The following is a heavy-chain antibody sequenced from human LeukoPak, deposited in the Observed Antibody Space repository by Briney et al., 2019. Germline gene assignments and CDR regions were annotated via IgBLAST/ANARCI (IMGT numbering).Heavy chain of an antibody. V-gene: IGHV3-30-3*01. CDR2: ISYDGSNK. CDR1: GFTFSSYA. CDR3: ARDLKPSYYGSGSYYKGNRRTFDY. J-gene: IGHJ4*02. D-gene: IGHD3-10*01. Sequence: PGRSLRLSCAASGFTFSSYAMHWVRQAPGKGLEWVAVISYDGSNKYYADSVKGRFTISRDNSKNTLYLQMNSLRAEDTAVYYCARDLKPSYYGSGSYYKGNRRTFDYWGQGTLVTVSS.